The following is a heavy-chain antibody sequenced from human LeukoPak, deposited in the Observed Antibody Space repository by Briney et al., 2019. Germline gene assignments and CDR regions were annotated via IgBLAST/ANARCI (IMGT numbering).Heavy chain of an antibody. J-gene: IGHJ4*02. V-gene: IGHV4-34*01. Sequence: SETLSLTCAVYGGSFSGYYWTWIRQPPGKGLGWIGEINHSGSTKYNPSLKSRVTISVDTSKYQFSLKLSSVTAADTAMYYCASPGGDEYYYGSGSQPRDYWGQGALVTVSS. CDR1: GGSFSGYY. D-gene: IGHD3-10*01. CDR2: INHSGST. CDR3: ASPGGDEYYYGSGSQPRDY.